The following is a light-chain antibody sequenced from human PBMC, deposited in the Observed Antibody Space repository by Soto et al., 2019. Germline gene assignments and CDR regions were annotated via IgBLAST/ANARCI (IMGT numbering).Light chain of an antibody. J-gene: IGKJ1*01. CDR1: ESVTTN. CDR2: GAS. Sequence: VVLTQSPASLSVSPGDRATLSCRASESVTTNLAWYQQKPGQSPRLLIYGASNRAAGIPARFSGSRSGTEFTLTISSLQSADFAVYYCQQYNKWPSTFGQGTRWIS. V-gene: IGKV3-15*01. CDR3: QQYNKWPST.